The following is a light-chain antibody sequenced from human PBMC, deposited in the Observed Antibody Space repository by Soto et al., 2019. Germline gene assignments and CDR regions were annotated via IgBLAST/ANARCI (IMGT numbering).Light chain of an antibody. V-gene: IGLV2-14*03. CDR1: SSDIGHYDY. CDR3: CSLTTSHTYV. Sequence: QSALTQPASVSGSPGQSITISCTGTSSDIGHYDYVSWYQQHPGKAPKLVIYHVTYRPSGVSNRYSGSKSGNSASLTISGLQADDEADYYCCSLTTSHTYVFGSGTKVTV. J-gene: IGLJ1*01. CDR2: HVT.